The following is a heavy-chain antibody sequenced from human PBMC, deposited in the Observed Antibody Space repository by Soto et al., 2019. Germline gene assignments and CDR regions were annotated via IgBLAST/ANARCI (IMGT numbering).Heavy chain of an antibody. CDR3: AREYSSAPDY. CDR2: IYYSGST. CDR1: GGSISSSSYY. Sequence: SETLSLTCTVSGGSISSSSYYWDWIRQPPGKGLEWIGSIYYSGSTFYSPSLRSRVTISVDTSKNQFSLRVSSVTAADTAVYYCAREYSSAPDYWGQGTLVTVSS. J-gene: IGHJ4*02. D-gene: IGHD6-25*01. V-gene: IGHV4-39*02.